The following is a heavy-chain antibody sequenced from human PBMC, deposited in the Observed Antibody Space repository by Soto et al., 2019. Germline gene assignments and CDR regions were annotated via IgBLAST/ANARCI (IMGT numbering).Heavy chain of an antibody. V-gene: IGHV5-10-1*01. CDR3: ARYYYDSSGYYWWAFHI. D-gene: IGHD3-22*01. Sequence: MHGKRLEWTGRIDPSDSHTHYIPSSQGHVTSSADKSISTAYLQWSSLKASDTAMYYCARYYYDSSGYYWWAFHIRGQATMVTVSS. J-gene: IGHJ3*02. CDR2: IDPSDSHT.